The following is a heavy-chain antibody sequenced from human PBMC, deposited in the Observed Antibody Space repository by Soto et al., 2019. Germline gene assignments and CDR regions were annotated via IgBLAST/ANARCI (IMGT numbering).Heavy chain of an antibody. Sequence: EVQLLESGGGLVQPGGSLRLSCAASGFTFSSYAMSWVRQAPGKGLEWVSAISGSGGSTYYADSVKGRFTISRDNAKNPLYLQMTSLRAEDTAVYYCAKDGSCWCHDYWGQGTLVTVSS. CDR2: ISGSGGST. J-gene: IGHJ4*02. D-gene: IGHD6-19*01. CDR3: AKDGSCWCHDY. V-gene: IGHV3-23*01. CDR1: GFTFSSYA.